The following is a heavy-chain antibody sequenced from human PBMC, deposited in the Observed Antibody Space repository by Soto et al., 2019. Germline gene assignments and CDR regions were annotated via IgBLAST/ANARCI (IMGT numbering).Heavy chain of an antibody. CDR2: IIPIFGTA. V-gene: IGHV1-69*12. J-gene: IGHJ2*01. D-gene: IGHD1-26*01. CDR1: GGTFSSYA. Sequence: QVQLVQSGAEVKKPGSSVKVSCKASGGTFSSYAISWVRQAPGQGLEWMGGIIPIFGTANYAQKFQGRVTITADESTSKAYMELSSLRSEDTAVYYGARAMRRSGWELPTLDRYFDLWGRGTLVTVSS. CDR3: ARAMRRSGWELPTLDRYFDL.